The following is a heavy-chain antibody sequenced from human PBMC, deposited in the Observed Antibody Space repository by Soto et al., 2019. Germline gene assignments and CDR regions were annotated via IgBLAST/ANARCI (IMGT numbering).Heavy chain of an antibody. V-gene: IGHV4-59*01. D-gene: IGHD2-15*01. Sequence: PSETLSLTCTVSGDSISSYYWTWIRQPPGKGLEYICYIYYSGRTYYNPSLKSRVTISVDTSKNQFSLKLSSVTAADTAVYYCARGHLGITTTGTWYDFGYWGQGTLVTVSS. CDR1: GDSISSYY. CDR2: IYYSGRT. CDR3: ARGHLGITTTGTWYDFGY. J-gene: IGHJ4*02.